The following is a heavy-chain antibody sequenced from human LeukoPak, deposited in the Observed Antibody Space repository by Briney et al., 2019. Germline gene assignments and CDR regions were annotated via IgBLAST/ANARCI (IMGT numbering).Heavy chain of an antibody. CDR1: GFTLSTNA. J-gene: IGHJ4*02. V-gene: IGHV3-7*03. CDR3: ARSIPYGTTWYGRSDY. CDR2: IKPDGTTK. Sequence: PGGSLRLSCLTSGFTLSTNAMTWVRQAPGKGLEWVANIKPDGTTKFYVDSVKGRFTISRDNALNSLYLQMNSLRAEDTAIYYCARSIPYGTTWYGRSDYWGQGTLVTVSS. D-gene: IGHD6-13*01.